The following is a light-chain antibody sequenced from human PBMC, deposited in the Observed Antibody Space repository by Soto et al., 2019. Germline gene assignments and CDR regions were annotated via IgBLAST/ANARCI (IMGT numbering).Light chain of an antibody. V-gene: IGKV1-33*01. J-gene: IGKJ2*01. Sequence: DIQMTQSPSSLSPSVGDRVTITCQASQDISKYLNWYQQKPGKAPKLLIYHSSNLETGVPTRFSGSGSGTHFTLTISSLQPEDIATYFCQQYDSFPRTFGQGTKLEI. CDR2: HSS. CDR1: QDISKY. CDR3: QQYDSFPRT.